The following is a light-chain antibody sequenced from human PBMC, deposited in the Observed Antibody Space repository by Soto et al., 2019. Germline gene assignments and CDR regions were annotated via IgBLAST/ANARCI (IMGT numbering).Light chain of an antibody. CDR3: QQYNNWPPPP. Sequence: EIVMTQSPATLSVSPGERATLSCRASQSVSSNLAWYQQKPGQAPRLLIYGASTRATGIPARFSGSGSGTEFTLTISSLQSEDFAVYYCQQYNNWPPPPCGQGTRREIK. V-gene: IGKV3-15*01. CDR2: GAS. CDR1: QSVSSN. J-gene: IGKJ5*01.